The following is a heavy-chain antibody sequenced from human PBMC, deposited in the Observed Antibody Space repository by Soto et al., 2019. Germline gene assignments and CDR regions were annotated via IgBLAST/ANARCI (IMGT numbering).Heavy chain of an antibody. CDR2: ISYDGSNK. J-gene: IGHJ4*02. CDR1: GFTFSSYA. CDR3: ARGLQRAVTTRPFDY. Sequence: QVQLVESGGGVVQPGRSLRLSCAASGFTFSSYAMHWVRQAPGKGLEWVAVISYDGSNKYYADSVKGRFTISRDNSKNPLDLQMNSLRAEDTAVYYCARGLQRAVTTRPFDYWGQGTLVTVSS. V-gene: IGHV3-30-3*01. D-gene: IGHD4-4*01.